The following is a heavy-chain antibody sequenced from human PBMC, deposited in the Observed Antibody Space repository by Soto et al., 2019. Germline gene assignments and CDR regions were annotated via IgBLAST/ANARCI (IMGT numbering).Heavy chain of an antibody. Sequence: ASVKVSCKVSGYTLTELSMHWVRQAPGKGLEWMGGFDPEDGETIYAQKFQGRVTMTEDTSTDTAYMELSSLRSEDTAVYYCATRYCSGGSCYPVRVDWFDPWGQGTLVTVSS. CDR1: GYTLTELS. CDR3: ATRYCSGGSCYPVRVDWFDP. CDR2: FDPEDGET. D-gene: IGHD2-15*01. V-gene: IGHV1-24*01. J-gene: IGHJ5*02.